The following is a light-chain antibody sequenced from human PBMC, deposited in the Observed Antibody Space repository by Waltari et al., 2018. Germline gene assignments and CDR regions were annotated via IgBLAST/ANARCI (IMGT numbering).Light chain of an antibody. J-gene: IGKJ2*01. Sequence: DTQMTQSPSSLSASVGVRVTITCQASQDIQTFLNWFKQKPGKAPQLLIYDACKLETGVPSRFSGSGSGTSFTFTISSLQPHDSAVYFCLQYDNLPYAFGQGTRLEI. CDR2: DAC. CDR1: QDIQTF. CDR3: LQYDNLPYA. V-gene: IGKV1-33*01.